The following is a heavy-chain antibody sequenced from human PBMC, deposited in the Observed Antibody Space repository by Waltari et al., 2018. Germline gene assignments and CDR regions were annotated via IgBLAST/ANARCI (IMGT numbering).Heavy chain of an antibody. CDR3: ARKGESGYGFRD. V-gene: IGHV7-4-1*02. CDR2: ISANTGNP. D-gene: IGHD5-12*01. J-gene: IGHJ4*02. Sequence: QVQLVQSGSELKKPGASVKVSCKASGYTFTSYAMNWVRQAPGQGLEWMGCISANTGNPTYDQGFTGRCVYSLDTSVSTAYLQISRLKAEYTAVYYCARKGESGYGFRDWGQGTLVIVSS. CDR1: GYTFTSYA.